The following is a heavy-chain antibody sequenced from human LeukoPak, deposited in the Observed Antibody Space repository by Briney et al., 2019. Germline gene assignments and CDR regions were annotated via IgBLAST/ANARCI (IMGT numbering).Heavy chain of an antibody. CDR1: GGSISSYY. Sequence: PSETLSLTCTVSGGSISSYYWSWIRQPAGKGLEWIGRISTSGSTSYNPSLKSRVTMSVDTSKNQFPLNLSSLTAADTAVYYCARDLGAAALYWGQGTLVTVSS. CDR3: ARDLGAAALY. CDR2: ISTSGST. J-gene: IGHJ4*02. D-gene: IGHD6-13*01. V-gene: IGHV4-4*07.